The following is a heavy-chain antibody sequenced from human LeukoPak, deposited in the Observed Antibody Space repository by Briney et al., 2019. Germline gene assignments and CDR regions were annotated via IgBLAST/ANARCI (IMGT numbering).Heavy chain of an antibody. J-gene: IGHJ4*02. CDR3: ARWGGMALDY. CDR2: IKQDGSEK. D-gene: IGHD3-16*01. Sequence: GGSLRLSCEASGFTFSSYWMTWVRQAPGKGLEWVANIKQDGSEKYYVDSVKGRFTISRDNAKNSLYLQMNSLRAEDTAVYYCARWGGMALDYWGQGTLVTVSS. V-gene: IGHV3-7*01. CDR1: GFTFSSYW.